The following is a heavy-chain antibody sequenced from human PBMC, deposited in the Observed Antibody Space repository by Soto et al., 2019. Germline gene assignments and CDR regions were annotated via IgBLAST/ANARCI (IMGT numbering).Heavy chain of an antibody. CDR2: IYYSGST. D-gene: IGHD3-22*01. V-gene: IGHV4-30-4*01. Sequence: PSETLSLTCTVSGGSISSGDYYWSWIRQPPGKGLEWIGYIYYSGSTYYNPSLKSRVTISVDTSKNQFSLKLSSVTAADTAVYYCARDSTYYYDSSGSPGMDVWGQGTTVTVSS. CDR1: GGSISSGDYY. J-gene: IGHJ6*02. CDR3: ARDSTYYYDSSGSPGMDV.